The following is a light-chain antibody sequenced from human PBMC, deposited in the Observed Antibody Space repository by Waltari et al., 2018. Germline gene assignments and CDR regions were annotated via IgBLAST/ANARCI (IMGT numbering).Light chain of an antibody. V-gene: IGKV3-11*01. CDR3: QQRSNWPPLLT. CDR2: DTS. J-gene: IGKJ4*01. Sequence: EIVLTQTPATLSLSPGERATLSCRASQSVSRYLAWYQQKPGQAPRRLIYDTSSRTTGIPARFSGSGSETDFTLTISSLEPEDSAVYYCQQRSNWPPLLTFGGGTKVEI. CDR1: QSVSRY.